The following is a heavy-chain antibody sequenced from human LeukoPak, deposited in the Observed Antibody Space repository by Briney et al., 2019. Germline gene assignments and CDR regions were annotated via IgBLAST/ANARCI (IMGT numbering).Heavy chain of an antibody. J-gene: IGHJ4*02. V-gene: IGHV3-48*03. CDR1: GFTFSSHE. CDR3: ARADPYGESTPDY. CDR2: ISTTGSTI. Sequence: PGGSLRLSCAASGFTFSSHEMNWVRQAPGKGLEWLSYISTTGSTIYYADSVKGRFTISRDNAKNSLYLQMNSLRAEDTAVYYCARADPYGESTPDYWGQGTPVTVSS. D-gene: IGHD4-17*01.